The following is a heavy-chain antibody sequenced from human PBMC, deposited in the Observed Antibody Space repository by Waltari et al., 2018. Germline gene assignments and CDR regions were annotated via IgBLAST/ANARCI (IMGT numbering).Heavy chain of an antibody. J-gene: IGHJ4*02. V-gene: IGHV1-69*01. CDR2: HIPTFQKV. Sequence: QVQLVQSGAEVKTPGASVKVSCKPAGGSFPTVGLYWVRQAPGQGLEWMGGHIPTFQKVAYAHEFQGRVSITADDYTGTAYMELTSLRFEDTAVYYCAAGTPLRFFVHWGQGTRVTVSS. CDR3: AAGTPLRFFVH. CDR1: GGSFPTVG.